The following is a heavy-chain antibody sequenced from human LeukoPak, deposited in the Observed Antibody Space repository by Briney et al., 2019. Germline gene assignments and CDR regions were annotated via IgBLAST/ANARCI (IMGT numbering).Heavy chain of an antibody. Sequence: GGSLRLSCAASGFTFSSYAMSWVRQAPGKGLEWVSAISGSGGSTYYADSVKGRFTISRDNSKNTLYLQMNSLRAEDTTVYYCAKDFLLGADFRSDYWGQGTLVTVSS. D-gene: IGHD3-16*01. J-gene: IGHJ4*02. V-gene: IGHV3-23*01. CDR3: AKDFLLGADFRSDY. CDR1: GFTFSSYA. CDR2: ISGSGGST.